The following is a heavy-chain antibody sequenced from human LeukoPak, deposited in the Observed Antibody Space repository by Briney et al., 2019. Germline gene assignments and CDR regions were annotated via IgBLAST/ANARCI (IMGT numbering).Heavy chain of an antibody. CDR2: IHDSGST. CDR1: GDSITSGGYS. V-gene: IGHV4-30-4*07. Sequence: PSETLSLTCAVSGDSITSGGYSWSCIRQTPGKGLEWIAYIHDSGSTHNNPSIKSRVTISVDTSKNQFSLKLSSVTAADTAVYYCARRVAVALYYYYYYMDVWGKGTTVTISS. CDR3: ARRVAVALYYYYYYMDV. D-gene: IGHD6-19*01. J-gene: IGHJ6*03.